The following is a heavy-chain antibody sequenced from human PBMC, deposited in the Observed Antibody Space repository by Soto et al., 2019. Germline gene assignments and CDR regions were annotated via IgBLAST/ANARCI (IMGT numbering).Heavy chain of an antibody. CDR2: IYYSGST. V-gene: IGHV4-59*12. CDR1: AGSISSYY. CDR3: ATAPGPY. J-gene: IGHJ4*02. D-gene: IGHD2-21*02. Sequence: SETLSLTCTVSAGSISSYYWSWIRQPPGKGLEWIGYIYYSGSTNYNPSLKSRVTISVDTSKNQFSLKLSSVTAADTAVYYCATAPGPYWGQGTLVTVSS.